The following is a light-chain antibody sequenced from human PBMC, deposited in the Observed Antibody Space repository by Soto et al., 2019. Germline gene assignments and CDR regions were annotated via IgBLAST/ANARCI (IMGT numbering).Light chain of an antibody. CDR2: GAS. CDR1: QSVSSN. J-gene: IGKJ3*01. CDR3: QHYNNWPFT. Sequence: EIVMTQSPATLSVSPGERATLSCRASQSVSSNLAWYQQKPGQAPRLLIYGASTRATGIPARFSGSGSGTEFTLTISSLQSEDFAVYYCQHYNNWPFTFGPGTTVDIK. V-gene: IGKV3-15*01.